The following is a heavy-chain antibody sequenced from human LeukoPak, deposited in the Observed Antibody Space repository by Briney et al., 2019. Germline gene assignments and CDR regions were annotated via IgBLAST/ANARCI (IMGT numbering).Heavy chain of an antibody. J-gene: IGHJ4*02. V-gene: IGHV3-7*03. CDR1: GFTFSSYW. Sequence: GGSLRLSCAASGFTFSSYWMSWVRQAPGKGLEWVANIKQDGSEKYYVDSVKGRFTISRDNAKNSLYLQMNSLRAEDTAVYYSARDHLTGTTPTVDYWGQGTLVTVSS. CDR3: ARDHLTGTTPTVDY. D-gene: IGHD1-1*01. CDR2: IKQDGSEK.